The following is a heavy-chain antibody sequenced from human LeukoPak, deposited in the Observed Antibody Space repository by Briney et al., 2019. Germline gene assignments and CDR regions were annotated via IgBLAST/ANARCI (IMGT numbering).Heavy chain of an antibody. V-gene: IGHV4-39*01. Sequence: SETLSLTCTVSGGSISSSSYYWDWIRQPPGKGLEWIGTIYYSGRTYYNPSLKSRVTISVDTSKNQFSLSLSPVTAADTSVYYCARRASAALTFGVGYAFDIWGQGTMVTVSS. CDR2: IYYSGRT. CDR1: GGSISSSSYY. J-gene: IGHJ3*02. CDR3: ARRASAALTFGVGYAFDI. D-gene: IGHD3-3*01.